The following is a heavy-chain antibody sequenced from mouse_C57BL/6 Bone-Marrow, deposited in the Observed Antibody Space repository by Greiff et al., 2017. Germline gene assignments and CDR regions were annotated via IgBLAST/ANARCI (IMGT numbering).Heavy chain of an antibody. CDR3: ARTAFDYYGSSQGYFDV. CDR1: GYTFTTYP. V-gene: IGHV1-47*01. D-gene: IGHD1-1*01. CDR2: FHPYNDDT. Sequence: VQLQESGAELVKPGASVKMSCKASGYTFTTYPIEWMKQNHGKSLEWIGNFHPYNDDTKYNEKFKGKATLTVEKSSSTVYLELSRLTSDDSAVYYCARTAFDYYGSSQGYFDVWGTGTTVTVS. J-gene: IGHJ1*03.